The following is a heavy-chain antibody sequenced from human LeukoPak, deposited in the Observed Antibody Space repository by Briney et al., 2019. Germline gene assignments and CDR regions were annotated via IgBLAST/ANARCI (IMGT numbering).Heavy chain of an antibody. Sequence: PSETLSLTCTVSGGSISSYYWGWIRQPPGKGLEWIGYIYYSGSTNYNPSLKSRVTISVDTSKNQFSLKLSSVTAADTAVYSCAGGGRVLRWAKGPPFDIWAQGTMVPVSS. CDR2: IYYSGST. CDR3: AGGGRVLRWAKGPPFDI. J-gene: IGHJ3*02. D-gene: IGHD4-23*01. V-gene: IGHV4-59*01. CDR1: GGSISSYY.